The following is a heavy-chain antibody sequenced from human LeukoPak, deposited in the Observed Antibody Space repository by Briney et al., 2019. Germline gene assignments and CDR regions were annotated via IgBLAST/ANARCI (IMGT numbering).Heavy chain of an antibody. D-gene: IGHD6-19*01. V-gene: IGHV1-69*06. CDR3: ATGPHAVAGNY. Sequence: SVKVSCKASGGTFSSYAISWVRQAPGQGLEWMGGIIPIFGSANYAPKFQGRVTMTEDTSTDTAYMELSSLRSEDTAVYYCATGPHAVAGNYWGQGTLVTVSS. CDR1: GGTFSSYA. J-gene: IGHJ4*02. CDR2: IIPIFGSA.